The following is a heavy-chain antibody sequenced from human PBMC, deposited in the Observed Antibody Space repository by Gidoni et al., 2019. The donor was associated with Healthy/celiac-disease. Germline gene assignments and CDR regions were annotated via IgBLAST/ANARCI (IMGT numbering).Heavy chain of an antibody. V-gene: IGHV4-39*01. J-gene: IGHJ6*02. CDR1: GGSISSSSYY. CDR2: IYYSGST. CDR3: ARRIAVDTAMVSSTGMDV. D-gene: IGHD5-18*01. Sequence: QLQLQESGPGLVKPSETLSLTCTVSGGSISSSSYYWGWIRQPPGKGLEWIGSIYYSGSTYYNPSLKSRVTISVDTSKNQFSLKLSSVTAADTAVYYCARRIAVDTAMVSSTGMDVWGQGTTVTVSS.